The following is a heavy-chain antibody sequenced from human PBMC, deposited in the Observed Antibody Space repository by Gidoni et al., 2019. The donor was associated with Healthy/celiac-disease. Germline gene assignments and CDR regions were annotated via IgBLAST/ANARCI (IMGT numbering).Heavy chain of an antibody. V-gene: IGHV4-39*07. Sequence: QLQLQESGPGLVKPSEPLSLTCTVSGGSIRSSSYYWGWIRQPPGKGLEWIGCIYYSGSTYYNPALKSRVTISVDTAKNQFSLKLSSVTAADTAVYYCARDRVRGVIIDPTQVWGQGTTVTVSS. J-gene: IGHJ6*02. CDR1: GGSIRSSSYY. CDR3: ARDRVRGVIIDPTQV. D-gene: IGHD3-10*01. CDR2: IYYSGST.